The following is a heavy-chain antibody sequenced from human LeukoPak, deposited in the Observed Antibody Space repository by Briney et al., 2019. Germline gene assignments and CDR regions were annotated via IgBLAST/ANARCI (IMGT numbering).Heavy chain of an antibody. CDR2: IYYSGST. CDR3: ARGARGVWFDP. V-gene: IGHV4-39*07. CDR1: GVSISSSCYY. D-gene: IGHD3-10*01. J-gene: IGHJ5*02. Sequence: SETLSLTCTVSGVSISSSCYYGGGIRQPPGEALEWIGSIYYSGSTYYNPSLKSRVTISVDTSKNQFSLKLSSVTAADTAVYYCARGARGVWFDPWGQGTLVTVSS.